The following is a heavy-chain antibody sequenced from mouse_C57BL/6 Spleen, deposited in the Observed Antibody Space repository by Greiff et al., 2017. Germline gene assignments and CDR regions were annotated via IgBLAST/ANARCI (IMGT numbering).Heavy chain of an antibody. J-gene: IGHJ3*01. CDR3: ARPYYYGRAPFAY. CDR1: GFTFSDYG. V-gene: IGHV5-17*01. CDR2: ISSGSSTI. Sequence: EVKVVESGGGLVKPGGSLKLSCAASGFTFSDYGMHWVRQAPEKGLEWVAYISSGSSTIYYADTVKGRFTISRDNAKNTLFLQMTSLRSEDTAMYYCARPYYYGRAPFAYWGQGTLVTVSA. D-gene: IGHD1-1*01.